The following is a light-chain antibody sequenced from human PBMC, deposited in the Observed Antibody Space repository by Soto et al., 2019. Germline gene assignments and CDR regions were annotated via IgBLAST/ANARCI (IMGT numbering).Light chain of an antibody. V-gene: IGKV3D-20*02. Sequence: ELVLTQSPGTLSLSPAERATLSCRASQSLTNSFIAWYQQRPGQAPRLLIYDTSSRASGIPDRFSGSGSGTEFTLTISSLQSGDFAFYYCQQDNNWPITFGQGTRLEIK. CDR3: QQDNNWPIT. CDR1: QSLTNSF. CDR2: DTS. J-gene: IGKJ5*01.